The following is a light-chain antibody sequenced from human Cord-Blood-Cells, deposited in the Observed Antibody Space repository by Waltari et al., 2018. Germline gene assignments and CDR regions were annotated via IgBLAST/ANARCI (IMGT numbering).Light chain of an antibody. J-gene: IGKJ2*01. CDR3: QQYNSYSLYT. Sequence: DIQMPPSPSTLSASVGDRVTITCRASQSISSWLAWYQQKPGKAPKLLIYDASSLESGVPSRFSGSGSGTEFTLTISSLQPDDFATYYCQQYNSYSLYTFGQGTKLEIK. V-gene: IGKV1-5*01. CDR2: DAS. CDR1: QSISSW.